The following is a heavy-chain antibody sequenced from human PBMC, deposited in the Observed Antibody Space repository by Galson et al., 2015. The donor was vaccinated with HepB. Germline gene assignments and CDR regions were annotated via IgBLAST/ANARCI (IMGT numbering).Heavy chain of an antibody. CDR1: GYTFTSYY. J-gene: IGHJ3*02. CDR3: AREGCSSTSCSTGAFDI. Sequence: CKASGYTFTSYYMHWVRQAPGQGLEWMGIINPSGGSTSYAQKFQGRVTMTRDTSTSTVYMELSSLRSEDTAVYYCAREGCSSTSCSTGAFDIWGQGTMVTVSS. CDR2: INPSGGST. V-gene: IGHV1-46*01. D-gene: IGHD2-2*01.